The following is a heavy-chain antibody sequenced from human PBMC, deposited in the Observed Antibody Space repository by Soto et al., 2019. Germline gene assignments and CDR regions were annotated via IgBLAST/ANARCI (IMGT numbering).Heavy chain of an antibody. CDR3: VRAGYGAPIHFDY. D-gene: IGHD4-17*01. CDR1: GYTLTVYW. J-gene: IGHJ4*02. CDR2: INPSGGST. Sequence: ASVKVGCKASGYTLTVYWIYWVRQAPGQGLEWMGIINPSGGSTNYAQKFQGRVTMTRDTSTSTVYMELSSLRSEDTAVYYCVRAGYGAPIHFDYWGQRTLVTVSS. V-gene: IGHV1-46*01.